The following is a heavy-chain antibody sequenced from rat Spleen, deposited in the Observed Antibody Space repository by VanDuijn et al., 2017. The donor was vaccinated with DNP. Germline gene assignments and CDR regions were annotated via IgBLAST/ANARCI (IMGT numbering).Heavy chain of an antibody. CDR1: GFSFTSYH. CDR2: MRSDGDT. J-gene: IGHJ2*01. CDR3: VRDPYNSGFDY. V-gene: IGHV2-32*01. Sequence: QVQLKESGPGMVQPSQTLSLTCTVSGFSFTSYHVDWVRQPPGKGLEWMGVMRSDGDTSYNSALKSRLSISRDTSKSQVFLKMNSLETEDTATYYCVRDPYNSGFDYWGQGVMVTVSS. D-gene: IGHD4-3*01.